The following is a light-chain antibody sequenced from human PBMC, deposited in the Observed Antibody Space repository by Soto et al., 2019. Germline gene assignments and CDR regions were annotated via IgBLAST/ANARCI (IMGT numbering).Light chain of an antibody. CDR3: NSYTTANTYV. CDR1: SSDIGEYKY. V-gene: IGLV2-14*01. CDR2: DVT. Sequence: QSALTQPASVSGSPGQSITISCSGSSSDIGEYKYVSWYQQHPGKAPKLMIYDVTNRPSGVSDRFSGSKSGSTAPLTISGLQAEDEADYYCNSYTTANTYVFGSGTKVTVL. J-gene: IGLJ1*01.